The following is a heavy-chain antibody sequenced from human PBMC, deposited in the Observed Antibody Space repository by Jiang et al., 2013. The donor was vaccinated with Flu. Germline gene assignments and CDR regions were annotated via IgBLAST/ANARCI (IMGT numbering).Heavy chain of an antibody. J-gene: IGHJ4*02. D-gene: IGHD3-16*01. Sequence: SGAEVKKPGASVKVSCKFSGSTLKELSIHWVRQAPGKGLEWVGGFDPEDGETIYTQKFLGRLTMTEETSTDTAYMELSSLRSEDTAVYYCATRRREVLCSYFDYWGQGTLVTVSS. V-gene: IGHV1-24*01. CDR3: ATRRREVLCSYFDY. CDR1: GSTLKELS. CDR2: FDPEDGET.